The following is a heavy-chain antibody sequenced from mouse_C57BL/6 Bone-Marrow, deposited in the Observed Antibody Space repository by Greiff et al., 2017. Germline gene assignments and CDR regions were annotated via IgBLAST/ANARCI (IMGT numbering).Heavy chain of an antibody. D-gene: IGHD2-5*01. Sequence: VQLQQSGPELVRPGASVKISCKAPGYTFTSHWMQWVRQRPGQGLEWIGELFPGSGSTYYNEKFKGKATLTVDTSSSTAYMQLSSLTSEDSAVYFCALYYSNYLTWFAYWGQGTLVTVSA. CDR2: LFPGSGST. J-gene: IGHJ3*01. CDR1: GYTFTSHW. V-gene: IGHV1-56*01. CDR3: ALYYSNYLTWFAY.